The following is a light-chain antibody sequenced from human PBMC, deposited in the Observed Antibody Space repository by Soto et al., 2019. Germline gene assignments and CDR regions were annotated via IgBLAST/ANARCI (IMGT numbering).Light chain of an antibody. CDR2: GAS. CDR3: QQYGRSPPFT. J-gene: IGKJ2*01. V-gene: IGKV3-20*01. Sequence: VLPQSPGTLSLSPGARATLSCRASPTVSSRYLAWYQQKPGQAPRLLMYGASNRATGIPDRFSGSGSGTDFTLTISRLEPDDFAVYFCQQYGRSPPFTFGQGTKVESK. CDR1: PTVSSRY.